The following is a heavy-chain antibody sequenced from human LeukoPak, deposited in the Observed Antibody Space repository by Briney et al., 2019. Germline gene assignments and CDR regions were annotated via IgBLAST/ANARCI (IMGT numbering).Heavy chain of an antibody. V-gene: IGHV1-24*01. CDR1: GYTLTELS. CDR2: FDPEDGET. CDR3: AQSWTHAFDI. Sequence: ASVKVSCTVSGYTLTELSMHWVRQAPGKGLEWMGGFDPEDGETIYAQKFQGRVTMTEDTSTDTAYMELSSLRSEDSAVYYCAQSWTHAFDIWVQGTMVTVSS. J-gene: IGHJ3*02. D-gene: IGHD6-13*01.